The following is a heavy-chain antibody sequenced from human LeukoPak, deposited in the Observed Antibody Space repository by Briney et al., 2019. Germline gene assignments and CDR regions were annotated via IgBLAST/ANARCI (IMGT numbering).Heavy chain of an antibody. CDR3: TRDADTSGHYDIFDI. D-gene: IGHD6-19*01. CDR2: MWSDGIRK. V-gene: IGHV3-33*01. CDR1: GFTFSYYG. Sequence: PGRSLRLSCATSGFTFSYYGIHWVRQAPGKGLEWVAAMWSDGIRKYYTDSVKGRFTVSRDTSKNTQYLEMSSLRVEDTAVYYRTRDADTSGHYDIFDIWGQGTMVTVSS. J-gene: IGHJ3*02.